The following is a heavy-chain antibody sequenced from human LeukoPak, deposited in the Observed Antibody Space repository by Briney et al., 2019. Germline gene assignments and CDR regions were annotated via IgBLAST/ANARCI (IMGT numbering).Heavy chain of an antibody. J-gene: IGHJ4*02. Sequence: GGSLRLSCAVSGFTFSIFAMNWVRQAPGKGLEWVSSLSDSAVSSYYADSVKGRFTISRDNSKNTLYLQMNSLRAEDTATYYCAKAADSRGFPSYFDSWGQGTLVAVSS. D-gene: IGHD3-22*01. V-gene: IGHV3-23*01. CDR3: AKAADSRGFPSYFDS. CDR1: GFTFSIFA. CDR2: LSDSAVSS.